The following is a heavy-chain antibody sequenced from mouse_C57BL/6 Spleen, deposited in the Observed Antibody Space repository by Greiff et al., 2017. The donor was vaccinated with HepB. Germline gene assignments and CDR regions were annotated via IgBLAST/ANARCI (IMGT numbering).Heavy chain of an antibody. J-gene: IGHJ3*01. CDR3: ARFDYGSSSWFAY. CDR1: GYTFTSYW. Sequence: QVQLQQPGAELVRPGTSVKLSCKASGYTFTSYWMHWVKQRPGQGLEWIGVIDPSDSYTNYNQKFKGKATLTVDTSSSTAYMQLSSLTSEDSAVYYCARFDYGSSSWFAYWGQGTLVTVSA. D-gene: IGHD1-1*01. CDR2: IDPSDSYT. V-gene: IGHV1-59*01.